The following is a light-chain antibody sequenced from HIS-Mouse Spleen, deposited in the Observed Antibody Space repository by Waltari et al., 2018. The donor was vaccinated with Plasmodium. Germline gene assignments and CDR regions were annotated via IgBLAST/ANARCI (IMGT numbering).Light chain of an antibody. CDR2: AAS. CDR3: QQSYSTPWT. Sequence: DIQMTQSPSSLPASLGDRLTITCRASQSISSYLNWYQQKPGKAPKLLIYAASSLQSGVPSRFSGSGSGTDFTLTISSLQPEDFATYYCQQSYSTPWTFGQGTKVEIK. CDR1: QSISSY. J-gene: IGKJ1*01. V-gene: IGKV1-39*01.